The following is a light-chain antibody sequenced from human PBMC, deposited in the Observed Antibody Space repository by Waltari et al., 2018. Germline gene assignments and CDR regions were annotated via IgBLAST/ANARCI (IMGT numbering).Light chain of an antibody. V-gene: IGLV2-11*01. CDR3: CSYGGTYV. J-gene: IGLJ1*01. CDR1: SSYVGAYKF. CDR2: DAT. Sequence: QSALTQPRSVSGSPGQSVTISCTGISSYVGAYKFVSWYQQHPGKAPQLIIYDATKRPSGVPDRFSGSKSGNTASLTISGLQAEDEADYYCCSYGGTYVFGTETKVTVL.